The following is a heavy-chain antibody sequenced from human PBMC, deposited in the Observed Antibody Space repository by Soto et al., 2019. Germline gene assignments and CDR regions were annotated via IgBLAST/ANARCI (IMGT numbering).Heavy chain of an antibody. CDR1: GYTFTSYY. J-gene: IGHJ6*02. CDR3: ARAEGYCSSTSCSYYYYYGMDV. Sequence: QVQLVQSGAEVKKPGASVKVSCKASGYTFTSYYMHWVRQAPGQGLEWMGIINPSGGSTSYAQKCQGRVTMTRDTSTSTVYMELSSLRSEDTAVYYCARAEGYCSSTSCSYYYYYGMDVWGQGTTVTVSS. D-gene: IGHD2-2*01. V-gene: IGHV1-46*01. CDR2: INPSGGST.